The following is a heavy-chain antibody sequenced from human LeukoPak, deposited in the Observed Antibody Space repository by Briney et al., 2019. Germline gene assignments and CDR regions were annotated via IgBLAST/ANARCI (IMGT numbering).Heavy chain of an antibody. Sequence: PGTSLRLSCAASGFNFNDYAMHWIRVVPGKGLEWLSGISWNSVIMTYADSVKGRFTISRDNARNSLFLQMNSLRDEDTALYYCATRREREPFHYWGQGTLVTVSS. CDR2: ISWNSVIM. CDR3: ATRREREPFHY. V-gene: IGHV3-9*01. J-gene: IGHJ4*02. CDR1: GFNFNDYA. D-gene: IGHD1-26*01.